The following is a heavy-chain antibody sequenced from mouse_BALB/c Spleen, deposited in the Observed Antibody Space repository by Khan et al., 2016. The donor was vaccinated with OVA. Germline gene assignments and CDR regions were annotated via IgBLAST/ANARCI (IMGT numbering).Heavy chain of an antibody. CDR3: ARRAYYGNWYFDV. Sequence: DVQLQESGPGLVKLSQSLSLTCTVTGYSITSDYAWNWVRQFPGNKLEWMGYISYSGSTSCNPSLKGRISITRDTSKNQFFLQLNSVTTEDTATYYCARRAYYGNWYFDVWGAGTTVTVSS. V-gene: IGHV3-2*02. CDR1: GYSITSDYA. CDR2: ISYSGST. J-gene: IGHJ1*01. D-gene: IGHD2-1*01.